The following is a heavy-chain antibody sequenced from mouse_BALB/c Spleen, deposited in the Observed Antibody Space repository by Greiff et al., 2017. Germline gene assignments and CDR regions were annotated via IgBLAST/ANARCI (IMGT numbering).Heavy chain of an antibody. Sequence: DVKLVESGGDLVKPGGSLKLSCAASGFTFSSYGMSWVRQTPDKRLEWVATISSGGSYTYYPDSVKGRFTISRDNAKNTLYLQMSSLKSEDTAMYYCAREGNYVFAYWGQGTLVTVSA. CDR2: ISSGGSYT. CDR3: AREGNYVFAY. V-gene: IGHV5-6*02. D-gene: IGHD2-1*01. J-gene: IGHJ3*01. CDR1: GFTFSSYG.